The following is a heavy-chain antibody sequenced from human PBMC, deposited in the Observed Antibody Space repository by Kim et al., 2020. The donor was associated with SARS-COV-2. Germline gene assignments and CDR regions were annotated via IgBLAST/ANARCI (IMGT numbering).Heavy chain of an antibody. CDR2: ISYDGSNK. CDR3: AKEEGSGYSSGWTYYYYGMDV. V-gene: IGHV3-30*18. CDR1: GFTFSSYG. D-gene: IGHD6-19*01. J-gene: IGHJ6*02. Sequence: GGSLRLSCAASGFTFSSYGMHWVRQAPGKGLEWVAVISYDGSNKYYADSVKGRFTISRDNSKNTLYPQMNSLRAEDTAVYDCAKEEGSGYSSGWTYYYYGMDVWGQGTPVTVSS.